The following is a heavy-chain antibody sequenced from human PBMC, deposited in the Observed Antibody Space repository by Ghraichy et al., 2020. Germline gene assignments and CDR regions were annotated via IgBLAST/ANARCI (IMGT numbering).Heavy chain of an antibody. V-gene: IGHV1-69*13. CDR1: GGTFSSYA. D-gene: IGHD1-26*01. J-gene: IGHJ4*02. CDR3: ARAPPYSGSYWSYYFDY. CDR2: IIPIFGTA. Sequence: SVKVSCKASGGTFSSYAISWVRQAPGQGLEWMGGIIPIFGTANYAQKFQGRVTITADESTSTAYMELSSLRSEDTAVYYCARAPPYSGSYWSYYFDYWGQGTLVTVSS.